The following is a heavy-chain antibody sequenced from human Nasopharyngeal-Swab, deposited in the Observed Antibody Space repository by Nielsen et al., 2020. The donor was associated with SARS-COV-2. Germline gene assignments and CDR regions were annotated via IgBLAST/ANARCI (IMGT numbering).Heavy chain of an antibody. V-gene: IGHV1-24*01. D-gene: IGHD3-16*01. CDR2: FEPEDGET. Sequence: ASVKVSCKVSGSTLTDISMHWVRQAHGRGLEWMGGFEPEDGETIDAQKFQGRVTMAEDTSIDTAYMELRSLRSEDTAVYYCAASQWGEYFDYWGQGTLVSVSS. CDR1: GSTLTDIS. J-gene: IGHJ4*02. CDR3: AASQWGEYFDY.